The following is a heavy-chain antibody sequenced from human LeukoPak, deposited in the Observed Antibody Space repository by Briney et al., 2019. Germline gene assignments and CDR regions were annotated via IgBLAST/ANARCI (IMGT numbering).Heavy chain of an antibody. CDR1: GYSFTSYW. D-gene: IGHD4-23*01. V-gene: IGHV5-51*01. Sequence: GESLKISCKGSGYSFTSYWIGWVRQMPGAGLEWMGTIYPGDSDTRYSPSFQGQVTISADKSITTAYLQWNSLKASDTAMYYCARRGPATVVTPYAFDIWGQGTMVTVSS. J-gene: IGHJ3*02. CDR2: IYPGDSDT. CDR3: ARRGPATVVTPYAFDI.